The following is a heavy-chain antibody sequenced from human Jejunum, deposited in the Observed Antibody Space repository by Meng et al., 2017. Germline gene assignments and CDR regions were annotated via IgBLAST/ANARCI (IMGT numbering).Heavy chain of an antibody. Sequence: VQLQESGPGLVKPSGTLSLTCAVSGASISDSNWWSWVRQPPGKGLEWIGEIYHTGTPNYNPSLKSRVTMSLDKSKNQFSLELTSVTAADTAVYYCARGEGAELSYWGQGTLVTVSS. CDR1: GASISDSNW. V-gene: IGHV4-4*02. D-gene: IGHD3-10*01. CDR3: ARGEGAELSY. J-gene: IGHJ4*02. CDR2: IYHTGTP.